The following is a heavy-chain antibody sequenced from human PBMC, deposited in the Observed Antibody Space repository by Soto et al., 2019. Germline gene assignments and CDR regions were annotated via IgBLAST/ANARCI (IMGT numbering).Heavy chain of an antibody. CDR2: IFYSGST. CDR3: ARVGSSGWSPDY. J-gene: IGHJ4*02. CDR1: CGSISGHY. D-gene: IGHD6-19*01. V-gene: IGHV4-59*11. Sequence: SETLSLTCTVSCGSISGHYWTWIRQPPGKGLEWIGYIFYSGSTNYNPSLKSRVTISVDTSKNQFSLKLSSVTAADTAVYYCARVGSSGWSPDYWGPGTLVTVSS.